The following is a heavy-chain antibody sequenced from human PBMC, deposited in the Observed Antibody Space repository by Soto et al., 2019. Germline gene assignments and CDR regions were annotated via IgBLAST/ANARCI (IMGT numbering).Heavy chain of an antibody. CDR2: IYYSGST. J-gene: IGHJ6*02. D-gene: IGHD3-22*01. CDR3: AREYYYDSSGYYLASYGMDV. Sequence: SETLSLTCTVSGGSISSGGYYWSCIRQHPGKGLEWIGYIYYSGSTYYNPSLQSRVTISVDTSKNQFSLKLSSVTAADTAVYYCAREYYYDSSGYYLASYGMDVWGQGTTVTVSS. V-gene: IGHV4-31*03. CDR1: GGSISSGGYY.